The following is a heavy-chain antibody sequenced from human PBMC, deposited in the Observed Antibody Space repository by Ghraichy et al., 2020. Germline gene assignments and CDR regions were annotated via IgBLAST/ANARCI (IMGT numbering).Heavy chain of an antibody. CDR1: GLTVSSNY. J-gene: IGHJ3*02. V-gene: IGHV3-66*04. CDR3: ARRYYYDNSGYAFDI. CDR2: IYSGGDT. Sequence: GGSLRLSCAASGLTVSSNYMTWVRQAPGKGLEWVSGIYSGGDTYYADSVKGRFTISRDNSKNTLYLQMNNLRAEDTAVYYCARRYYYDNSGYAFDIWGQGTMVTVSS. D-gene: IGHD3-22*01.